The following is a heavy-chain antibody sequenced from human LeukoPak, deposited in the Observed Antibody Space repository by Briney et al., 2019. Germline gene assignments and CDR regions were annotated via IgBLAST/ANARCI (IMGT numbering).Heavy chain of an antibody. Sequence: SETLSLTCTVSGGSIDSCYWSWIRQPAGKGLEWIGLIYTTGSTSYNPSLKSRVTMSVEPPKNQFFLKLTSVTAADPAVYYCARHHYSSGASAWYFDLWGRGTLVSVSS. CDR1: GGSIDSCY. V-gene: IGHV4-4*07. J-gene: IGHJ2*01. CDR2: IYTTGST. D-gene: IGHD3-22*01. CDR3: ARHHYSSGASAWYFDL.